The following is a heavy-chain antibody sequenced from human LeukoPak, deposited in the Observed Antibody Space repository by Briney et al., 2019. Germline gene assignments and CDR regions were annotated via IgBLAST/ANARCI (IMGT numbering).Heavy chain of an antibody. CDR3: ARLTVARYYGSGAYYYGMDV. Sequence: SSETLSLTCTVSGGSISSYYWSWIRQPPGKGLEWIGYIYYSGSTNYNPSLKSRVTISVDTSKNQFSLKLSSVTAADTAVYYCARLTVARYYGSGAYYYGMDVWGQGTTVTVSS. V-gene: IGHV4-59*01. CDR2: IYYSGST. CDR1: GGSISSYY. D-gene: IGHD3-10*01. J-gene: IGHJ6*02.